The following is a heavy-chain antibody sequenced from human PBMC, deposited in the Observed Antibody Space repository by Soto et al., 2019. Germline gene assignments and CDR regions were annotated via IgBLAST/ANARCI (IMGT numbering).Heavy chain of an antibody. Sequence: QVQLQESGPGLVKPSQTLSLTCTVSGGSISSGGYYWSWIRQHPGKGLEWIGYIYYSGSTYYNPSLKSRVTISVDTYKNQFSLKLSSVTAADTAVYYCARIIWLGYAFDIWGQGTMVTVSS. D-gene: IGHD3-10*01. CDR1: GGSISSGGYY. CDR2: IYYSGST. CDR3: ARIIWLGYAFDI. J-gene: IGHJ3*02. V-gene: IGHV4-31*03.